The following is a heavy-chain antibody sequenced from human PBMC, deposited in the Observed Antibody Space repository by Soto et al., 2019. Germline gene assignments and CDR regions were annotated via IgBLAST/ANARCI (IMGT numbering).Heavy chain of an antibody. CDR1: GYTFTNYG. V-gene: IGHV1-18*04. Sequence: QVQLVQSGAEVKKPGASVTVSCKASGYTFTNYGITWVRQAPGQGLEWMGWISAYNGNTIHAQQVQGRVTMTTDTSTSTAHMELRSLRSDDTAVYYCTRGLPDCRSGSCQYGLAVWGQGTTVTVSS. J-gene: IGHJ6*02. D-gene: IGHD2-15*01. CDR2: ISAYNGNT. CDR3: TRGLPDCRSGSCQYGLAV.